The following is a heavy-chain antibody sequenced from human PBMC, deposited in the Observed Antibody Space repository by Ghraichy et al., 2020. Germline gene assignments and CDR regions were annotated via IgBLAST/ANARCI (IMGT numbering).Heavy chain of an antibody. V-gene: IGHV4-61*02. D-gene: IGHD4-17*01. Sequence: TLSLTCTVSGGSISSGSYYWSWIRQPAGKGLEWIGRIYTSGSTNYNPSLKSRVTMSVDTSKNQFSLKLSSVTAADTAVYYCARAAVRRVYYYMDVWGKGTTFTVSS. CDR1: GGSISSGSYY. J-gene: IGHJ6*03. CDR2: IYTSGST. CDR3: ARAAVRRVYYYMDV.